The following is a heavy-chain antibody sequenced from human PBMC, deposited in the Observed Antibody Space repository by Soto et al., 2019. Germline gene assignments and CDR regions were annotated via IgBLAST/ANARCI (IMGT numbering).Heavy chain of an antibody. CDR3: AREDLVGSSWSTYFDY. CDR1: GGSISSGGYY. Sequence: SETLSLTCTVSGGSISSGGYYWSWIRQHPGKGLEWIGYIYYSGSTYYNPSLKSRVTISVDTSKNQFSLKLSSVTAADTAVYYCAREDLVGSSWSTYFDYWGQGTLVTVSS. CDR2: IYYSGST. J-gene: IGHJ4*02. V-gene: IGHV4-31*03. D-gene: IGHD6-13*01.